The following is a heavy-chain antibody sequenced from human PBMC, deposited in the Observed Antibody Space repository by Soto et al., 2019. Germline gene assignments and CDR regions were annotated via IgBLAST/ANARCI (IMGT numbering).Heavy chain of an antibody. V-gene: IGHV1-46*01. Sequence: GASVKVSFKASGYTFSTYYMHWVRQAPGQGYEWMGIINPSGGSTTYAQKFQGRVTMTRDTSTTTVYMELSSLRSEDTAVYYCARYDYNGYYFDYWGQGTLVTAPQ. CDR3: ARYDYNGYYFDY. J-gene: IGHJ4*02. D-gene: IGHD4-4*01. CDR1: GYTFSTYY. CDR2: INPSGGST.